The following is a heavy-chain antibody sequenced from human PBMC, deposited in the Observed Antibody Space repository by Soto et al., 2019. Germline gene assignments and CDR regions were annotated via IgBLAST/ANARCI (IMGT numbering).Heavy chain of an antibody. Sequence: PGGYLRLSCAASWFIFNSYAMHWVRQAPGKGLEWVAVISYDGSNKYYADSAKGRFTISRDNSKNTLYLQMNSLRAEDTAVYYYARDLDFFSGYGPGVYPYGIDVWGQMT. J-gene: IGHJ6*02. CDR3: ARDLDFFSGYGPGVYPYGIDV. CDR2: ISYDGSNK. CDR1: WFIFNSYA. V-gene: IGHV3-30-3*01. D-gene: IGHD3-3*01.